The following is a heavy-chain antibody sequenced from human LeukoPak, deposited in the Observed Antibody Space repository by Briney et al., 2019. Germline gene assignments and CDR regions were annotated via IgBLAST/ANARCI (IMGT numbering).Heavy chain of an antibody. D-gene: IGHD6-13*01. Sequence: PGGSLRLSCAASGFTVSSNYMSWVRQAPGQGLEWVSVIYSGGTTFYADSVRGRFTISRDSSKNTLSLQMNSLRAEDTAVYYCARVSTLGWSSSLTGFDCWGQGTLVTVSS. CDR2: IYSGGTT. V-gene: IGHV3-66*01. CDR3: ARVSTLGWSSSLTGFDC. CDR1: GFTVSSNY. J-gene: IGHJ4*02.